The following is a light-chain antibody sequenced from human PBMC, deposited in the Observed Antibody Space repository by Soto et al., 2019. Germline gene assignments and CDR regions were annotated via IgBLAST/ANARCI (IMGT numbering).Light chain of an antibody. J-gene: IGLJ3*02. CDR2: SND. V-gene: IGLV1-44*01. Sequence: VLTQAPSASGTPGQRVTISCSGSSSNIGSNTVTWYQQVPGTAPKLLIYSNDQRPSGVPDRFSGSKSGTSASLAIAGLQSEDEADYYCAAWDDSLNGWVFGGGTKLTVL. CDR1: SSNIGSNT. CDR3: AAWDDSLNGWV.